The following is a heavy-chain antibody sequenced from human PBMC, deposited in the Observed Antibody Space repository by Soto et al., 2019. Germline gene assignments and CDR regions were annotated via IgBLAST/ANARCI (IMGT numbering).Heavy chain of an antibody. Sequence: PGSSLKISCKARGYTFTNYCSGWLGQTPGKVREWVGIIFPGDSDTRYNPSFEGQVTVSANESISTAYLQWNTLNASDTAMYYCVRPNFGALTHFDFWGQGTLVTVSS. CDR3: VRPNFGALTHFDF. V-gene: IGHV5-51*01. CDR1: GYTFTNYC. J-gene: IGHJ4*02. CDR2: IFPGDSDT. D-gene: IGHD3-16*01.